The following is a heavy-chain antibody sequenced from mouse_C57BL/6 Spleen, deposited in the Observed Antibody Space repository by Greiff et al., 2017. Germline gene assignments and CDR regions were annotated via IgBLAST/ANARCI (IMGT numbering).Heavy chain of an antibody. D-gene: IGHD1-1*01. CDR1: GYTFTSYW. V-gene: IGHV1-59*01. CDR2: IDPSDSYT. Sequence: QVQLQQPGAELVRPGTSVKLSCKASGYTFTSYWMHWVKQRPGQGLEWIGVIDPSDSYTNYNQKFKGKATLTVDTSSSTAYMQLSSLTSEDSAVXYCARDYYGSSPYYAMDYWGQGTSVTVSS. J-gene: IGHJ4*01. CDR3: ARDYYGSSPYYAMDY.